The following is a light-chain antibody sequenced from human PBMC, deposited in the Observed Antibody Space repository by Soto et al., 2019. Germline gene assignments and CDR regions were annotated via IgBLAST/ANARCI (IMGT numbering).Light chain of an antibody. CDR1: SGSVSTSYY. J-gene: IGLJ3*02. Sequence: NVVTQEPSFSVSPGGTVTLTCGLASGSVSTSYYPSWFQQTPGQAPRTLIYSTNTRSSGVPDRFSVSILGNKAALTITGAQADDESDYYCVLYMGSGIWVFGGGTKLTVL. V-gene: IGLV8-61*01. CDR2: STN. CDR3: VLYMGSGIWV.